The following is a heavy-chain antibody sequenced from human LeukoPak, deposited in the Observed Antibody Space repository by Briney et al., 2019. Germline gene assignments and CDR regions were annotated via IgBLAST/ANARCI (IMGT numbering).Heavy chain of an antibody. Sequence: GGSLRLSCAASGFTFSSYEMNWVRQAPGKGLEWVSYISSGGSTIHYADSVKGRFTISRDNAKNSLYLQMNSLRAEDTAVYYCARDRGSYYYAVRPPSPDAFDIWGQGTMVTVSS. J-gene: IGHJ3*02. CDR3: ARDRGSYYYAVRPPSPDAFDI. V-gene: IGHV3-48*03. CDR2: ISSGGSTI. D-gene: IGHD3-10*01. CDR1: GFTFSSYE.